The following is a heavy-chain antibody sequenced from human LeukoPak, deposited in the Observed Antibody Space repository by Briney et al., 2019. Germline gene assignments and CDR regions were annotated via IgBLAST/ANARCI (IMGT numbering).Heavy chain of an antibody. V-gene: IGHV3-30*02. CDR2: IRYDGSDK. J-gene: IGHJ6*03. Sequence: GGSLRLSCAASGFTFNSYGMHWVRQAPGKGLEWVAFIRYDGSDKYYADSVKGRLTISRDNSKNTLYLQMGSLRAEDTAVYYCAKGSYYCSSSSCPQYYYYMDVWGKGTTVTVSS. CDR3: AKGSYYCSSSSCPQYYYYMDV. D-gene: IGHD2-2*01. CDR1: GFTFNSYG.